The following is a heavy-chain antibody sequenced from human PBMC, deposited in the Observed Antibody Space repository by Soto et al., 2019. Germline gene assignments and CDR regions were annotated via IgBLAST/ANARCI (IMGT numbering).Heavy chain of an antibody. CDR2: ISGSGGST. D-gene: IGHD3-10*01. CDR1: GFTFSSYA. J-gene: IGHJ4*02. V-gene: IGHV3-23*01. Sequence: EVQLLESGGGLVQPGGSLRLSCAASGFTFSSYAMSWVRQAPGKGLEWVSAISGSGGSTYYADSVKGRFTISRNNSKNPVYLQMNSLRAEDTAVYYCAKAGGATRMTMVRGVRFDYWGQGTLVTVSS. CDR3: AKAGGATRMTMVRGVRFDY.